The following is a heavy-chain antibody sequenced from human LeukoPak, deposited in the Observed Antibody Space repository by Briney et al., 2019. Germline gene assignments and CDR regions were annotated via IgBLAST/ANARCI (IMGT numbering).Heavy chain of an antibody. D-gene: IGHD3/OR15-3a*01. J-gene: IGHJ4*02. CDR1: GFSLTTTGMC. CDR2: IDWDDDK. Sequence: SGPAPLKPTQTLTLTCTFSGFSLTTTGMCVSWIRQPPGKALEWLARIDWDDDKYYSTSLKTRLTISKDTSKNQVVLTMTNMDPVDTATYYCARRRTGDYFDFCGQGTLVTVSS. V-gene: IGHV2-70*11. CDR3: ARRRTGDYFDF.